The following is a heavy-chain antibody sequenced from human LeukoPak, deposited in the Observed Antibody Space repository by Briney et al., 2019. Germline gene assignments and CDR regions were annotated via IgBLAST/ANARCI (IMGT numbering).Heavy chain of an antibody. CDR3: ARGGWNKFDY. Sequence: SETLSLTCAVYGVSFSGYYWSWIRQPPGKGLEWIGFIFYSGTTNYNPSLKSRVTISVDTSKNQFSLKLSSVTAADTAVYYCARGGWNKFDYWGQGTLVTVSS. J-gene: IGHJ4*02. CDR1: GVSFSGYY. V-gene: IGHV4-59*01. D-gene: IGHD3-22*01. CDR2: IFYSGTT.